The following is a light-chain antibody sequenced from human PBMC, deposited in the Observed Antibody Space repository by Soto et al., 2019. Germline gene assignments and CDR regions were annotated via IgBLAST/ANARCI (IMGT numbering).Light chain of an antibody. J-gene: IGKJ1*01. CDR2: DAY. Sequence: DIQLTQFPSTLSASIGDRVTITCRASQSITRWLAWFQEKSGKAHKLLMYDAYTLESGVQSRFSGSGSGTEFSLTITSLQPDDFATYYCKQYNSYPWTFGQGTKVDIK. CDR3: KQYNSYPWT. CDR1: QSITRW. V-gene: IGKV1-5*01.